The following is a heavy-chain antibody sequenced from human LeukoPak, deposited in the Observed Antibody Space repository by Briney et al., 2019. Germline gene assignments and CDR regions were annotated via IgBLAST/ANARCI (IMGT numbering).Heavy chain of an antibody. J-gene: IGHJ4*02. V-gene: IGHV3-33*06. CDR2: IWHDGSAE. CDR1: GVSFSSYG. D-gene: IGHD6-19*01. CDR3: AKDSRGGWTGYFDS. Sequence: QPGGSLRLSCAASGVSFSSYGFHWVRQAPGKGLEWVAVIWHDGSAEFYVDSVNGRFSISRDDSKNTVYLQMNSLRAEDTGLYYCAKDSRGGWTGYFDSWGQGTLVTVSS.